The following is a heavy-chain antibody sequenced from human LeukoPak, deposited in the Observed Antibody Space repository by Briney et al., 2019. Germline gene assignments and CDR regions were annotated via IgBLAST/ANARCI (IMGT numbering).Heavy chain of an antibody. CDR2: ISGSSSTI. Sequence: PGGSLRLSCAASGFAFSGYSLNWVRQAPGKGLEWVSYISGSSSTIYYADSVKDRFTISRDNAKNSLYLQMNSLRADDTAVYYCARSGYGYGDAFDIWGQGTMVTVSS. V-gene: IGHV3-48*04. CDR1: GFAFSGYS. J-gene: IGHJ3*02. D-gene: IGHD5-18*01. CDR3: ARSGYGYGDAFDI.